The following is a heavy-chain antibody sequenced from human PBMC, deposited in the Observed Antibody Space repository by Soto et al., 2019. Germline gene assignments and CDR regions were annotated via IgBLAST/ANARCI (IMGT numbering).Heavy chain of an antibody. J-gene: IGHJ6*02. CDR2: IYWDADK. D-gene: IGHD2-21*02. V-gene: IGHV2-5*02. Sequence: QITLKESGPTLVRPTQTLTLTCTFSGFSLSTSGVGVGWIRQPPGKALEWLALIYWDADKRYSPSLKSRLTITKDTSKTQVVLTMANMDPVDTATYYCAHSRCGGDCLQSYSSHYYYGMDVWGQGTTVTVSS. CDR3: AHSRCGGDCLQSYSSHYYYGMDV. CDR1: GFSLSTSGVG.